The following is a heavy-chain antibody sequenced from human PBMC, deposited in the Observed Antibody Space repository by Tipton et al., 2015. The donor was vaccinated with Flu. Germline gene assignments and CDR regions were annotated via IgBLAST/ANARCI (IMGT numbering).Heavy chain of an antibody. CDR1: GGSVSSGSYY. V-gene: IGHV4-61*01. CDR2: IYYSGST. CDR3: ARGKSGYYKRRGYYYGMDV. J-gene: IGHJ6*02. D-gene: IGHD3-9*01. Sequence: LRLSCTVSGGSVSSGSYYWSWIRQPPGKGLEWIGYIYYSGSTNYNPSLKSRVTISVDTSKNQFSLKLSSVTAADTAVYYCARGKSGYYKRRGYYYGMDVWGQGTTVTVSS.